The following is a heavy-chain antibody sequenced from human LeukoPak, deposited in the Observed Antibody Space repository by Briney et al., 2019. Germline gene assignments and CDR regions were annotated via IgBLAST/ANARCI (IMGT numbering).Heavy chain of an antibody. J-gene: IGHJ3*02. CDR3: SRGPYSYDSSGAFDI. Sequence: PSETLSLTCTVSGGSISRDSFYWSWIRQPAGKGLEWIGRISSSGSTNYNPSLKSRVTISVDTSKNQFSLKLSSVTAADTAVYFCSRGPYSYDSSGAFDIWGQGTIVTVSS. V-gene: IGHV4-61*02. CDR2: ISSSGST. CDR1: GGSISRDSFY. D-gene: IGHD3-22*01.